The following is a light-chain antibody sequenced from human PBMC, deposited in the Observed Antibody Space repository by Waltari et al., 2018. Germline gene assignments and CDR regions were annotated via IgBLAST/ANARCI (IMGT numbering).Light chain of an antibody. J-gene: IGKJ1*01. CDR2: LGS. V-gene: IGKV2-28*01. CDR3: MQSLQTLWT. Sequence: DIVVTQSTLSLSVTTGERASLFRSSSESQLHRNRNNYLDWYLQKPGQSPQLLIYLGSNRASGVPDRFSGSGSGTDFTLRISRVEAEDVGVYYCMQSLQTLWTFGPGTKVEIK. CDR1: ESQLHRNRNNY.